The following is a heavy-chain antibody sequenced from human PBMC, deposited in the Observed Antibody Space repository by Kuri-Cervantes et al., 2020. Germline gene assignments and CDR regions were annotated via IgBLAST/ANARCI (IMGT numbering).Heavy chain of an antibody. CDR2: IYYSGST. V-gene: IGHV4-61*01. Sequence: GSLRLSCTVSGDSVSTTSHYWSWIRQPPGKGLEWIGYIYYSGSTNYNPSLKSRVTISVDTSKNQFSLKLSSVTAADTAVYYCARGWDYYGSGSPLYYFDYWGQGTLVTVSS. D-gene: IGHD3-10*01. CDR3: ARGWDYYGSGSPLYYFDY. CDR1: GDSVSTTSHY. J-gene: IGHJ4*02.